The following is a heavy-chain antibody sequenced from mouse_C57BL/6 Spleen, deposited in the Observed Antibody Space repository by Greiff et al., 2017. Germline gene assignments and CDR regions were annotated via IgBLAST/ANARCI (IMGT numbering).Heavy chain of an antibody. CDR1: GYTFTDHT. CDR3: ARRGIYYGNPVSPHWYFDV. D-gene: IGHD2-1*01. J-gene: IGHJ1*03. V-gene: IGHV1-78*01. Sequence: VQLQQSDAELVKPGASVKISCKVSGYTFTDHTIHWMKQRPEQGLEWIGYIYPRDGSTKYNEKFKGKATLTADKSSSTAYMQLNSLTSEDSAVYFCARRGIYYGNPVSPHWYFDVWGTGTTVTVSS. CDR2: IYPRDGST.